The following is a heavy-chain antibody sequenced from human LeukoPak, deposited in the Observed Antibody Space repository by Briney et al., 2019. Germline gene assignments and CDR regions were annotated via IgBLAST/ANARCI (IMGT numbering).Heavy chain of an antibody. Sequence: GGSLRLSCAASGFTFSSYEMNWVRQAPGKGLEWVSFISSSGSIIYYADSVKGRFTISRDNSKNTLYLQMGSLRAEDMAVYYCARDSGSLGYCSGGSCPHFDYWGQGTLVTVSS. CDR3: ARDSGSLGYCSGGSCPHFDY. V-gene: IGHV3-48*03. D-gene: IGHD2-15*01. CDR1: GFTFSSYE. CDR2: ISSSGSII. J-gene: IGHJ4*02.